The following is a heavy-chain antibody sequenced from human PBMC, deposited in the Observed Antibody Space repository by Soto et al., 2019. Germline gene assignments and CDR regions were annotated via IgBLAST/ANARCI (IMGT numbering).Heavy chain of an antibody. CDR3: ARGKYGGYNRQGFDY. CDR2: IYHSGSN. J-gene: IGHJ4*02. D-gene: IGHD5-12*01. Sequence: QLQLQESGSGLVKPSQTLSLTCAVSGGSISSGGYSWSWIRQPPGKGLEWIGYIYHSGSNYYNPSMRGRVTISVDSCKNQFSLKLSSVTAADTAVYYLARGKYGGYNRQGFDYWGQGTLVTVSS. V-gene: IGHV4-30-2*01. CDR1: GGSISSGGYS.